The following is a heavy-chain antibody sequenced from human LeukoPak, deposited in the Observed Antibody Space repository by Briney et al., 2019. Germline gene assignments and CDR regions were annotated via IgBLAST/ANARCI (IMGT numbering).Heavy chain of an antibody. CDR1: GFTFSSYW. Sequence: GGSLRLSCAASGFTFSSYWMHWVRQAPGKGLVWVSRINSDGSSTSYADSVKGRFTISRDNAKNTLYLQMNSLRAEDTAVYYCARGIPAAIRNDADWFDPWGQGILVTVSS. CDR3: ARGIPAAIRNDADWFDP. D-gene: IGHD2-2*02. CDR2: INSDGSST. J-gene: IGHJ5*02. V-gene: IGHV3-74*01.